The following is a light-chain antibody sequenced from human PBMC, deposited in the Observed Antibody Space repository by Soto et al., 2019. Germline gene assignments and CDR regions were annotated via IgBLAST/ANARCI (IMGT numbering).Light chain of an antibody. CDR2: DAS. J-gene: IGKJ4*01. CDR1: QSLSGS. CDR3: QHRANWPLT. Sequence: EMVLTQSPATRSLSPGERATLSCRASQSLSGSLAWYQQKPGQAPRLLIYDASNRATGIPARFSGSGSGTDFTLTISSLEPEDFALYYCQHRANWPLTFGGGTKVDIK. V-gene: IGKV3-11*01.